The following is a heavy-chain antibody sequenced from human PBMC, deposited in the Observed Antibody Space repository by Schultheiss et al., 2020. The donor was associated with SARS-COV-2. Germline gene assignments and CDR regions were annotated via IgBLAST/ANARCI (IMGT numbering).Heavy chain of an antibody. J-gene: IGHJ5*02. CDR1: GGSISSGGYY. Sequence: SETLSLTCTVSGGSISSGGYYWSWIRQHPGKGLEWIGSIHPSGTTYSNPSLKSRVTISVDTSKNQFSLKLSSVTAADTAVYYCARGRSSWYGKTNWFDPWGQGTLVTVSS. D-gene: IGHD6-13*01. CDR2: IHPSGTT. V-gene: IGHV4-31*03. CDR3: ARGRSSWYGKTNWFDP.